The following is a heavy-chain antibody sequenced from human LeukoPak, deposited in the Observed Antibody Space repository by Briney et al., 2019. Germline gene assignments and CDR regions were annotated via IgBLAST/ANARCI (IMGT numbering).Heavy chain of an antibody. Sequence: PGGSLRLSCAASEFTFSSYAMSWVRQAPGKGLVWVSRINSDGSSTSYADSVKGRFTISRDNAKNTLYLQMNSLRAEDTAVYYCAREGGGFDYWGQGTLVTVSS. D-gene: IGHD1-26*01. CDR1: EFTFSSYA. CDR2: INSDGSST. V-gene: IGHV3-74*01. J-gene: IGHJ4*02. CDR3: AREGGGFDY.